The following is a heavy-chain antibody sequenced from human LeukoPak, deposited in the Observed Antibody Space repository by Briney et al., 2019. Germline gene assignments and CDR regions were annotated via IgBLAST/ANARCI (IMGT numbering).Heavy chain of an antibody. CDR1: RGSLSSFY. CDR3: ARATTGTTNWFDP. CDR2: IYYSGST. V-gene: IGHV4-59*01. J-gene: IGHJ5*02. D-gene: IGHD1-1*01. Sequence: SETLSLTCTVSRGSLSSFYWSWVPQPPGKGLEWSGYIYYSGSTNSNPSPKRPVTTSAETFTKPYSLNLSSVTAADTAVYYCARATTGTTNWFDPWGQGTLVTVSS.